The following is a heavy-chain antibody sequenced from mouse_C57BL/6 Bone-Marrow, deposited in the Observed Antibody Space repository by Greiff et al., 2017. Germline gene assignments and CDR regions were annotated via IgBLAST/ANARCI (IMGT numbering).Heavy chain of an antibody. Sequence: EVKLMESGGDLVKPGGSLKLSCAASGFTFSSSGMSWVRQTPDKRLEWVATISSGGSYTYYPDSVKGRFTISRDNAKNTLYLQMSSLKSEDTAMYYCARRGDGTMDYWGQGTSVTVSS. V-gene: IGHV5-6*02. CDR2: ISSGGSYT. CDR1: GFTFSSSG. J-gene: IGHJ4*01. CDR3: ARRGDGTMDY.